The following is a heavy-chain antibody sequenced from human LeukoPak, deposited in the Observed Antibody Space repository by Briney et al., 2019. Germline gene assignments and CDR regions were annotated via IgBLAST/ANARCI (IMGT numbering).Heavy chain of an antibody. CDR2: ISSSNGYT. CDR3: ANPNSLDC. Sequence: TGGSLRLSCAASGFTFNDYYMSWIRQAPGKGLECVSYISSSNGYTSYADSVKGRFTISRDNAKNSMYLQMNSLRAEDTAVYYCANPNSLDCWGQGTLVTVSS. J-gene: IGHJ4*02. D-gene: IGHD2/OR15-2a*01. V-gene: IGHV3-11*03. CDR1: GFTFNDYY.